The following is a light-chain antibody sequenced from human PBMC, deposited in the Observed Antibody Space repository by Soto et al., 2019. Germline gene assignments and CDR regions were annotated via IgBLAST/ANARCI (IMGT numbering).Light chain of an antibody. Sequence: IQMTQSPSSVSASVGDRVTMTCQASQSSSSYLAWYQQKPGKAPELLIYAASTLQSGVPSRSSGSGSGTDFTLTISCLQSEDFATYYCQQYYSFPWTFGQGTKVDI. V-gene: IGKV1-8*01. CDR1: QSSSSY. CDR2: AAS. J-gene: IGKJ1*01. CDR3: QQYYSFPWT.